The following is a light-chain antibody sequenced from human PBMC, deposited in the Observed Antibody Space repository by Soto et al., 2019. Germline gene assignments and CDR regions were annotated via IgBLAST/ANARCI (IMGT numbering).Light chain of an antibody. Sequence: EIVLTQSPATLSLSPGERATLSCRASQSVSSSYLAWYQQKPGQAPRLLIYGASSRATGIPDRFSGSGSGTDFTLTISRLEPEDFAVDYWQTYGSSPWTFGHVTPVDIK. V-gene: IGKV3-20*01. CDR2: GAS. CDR3: QTYGSSPWT. CDR1: QSVSSSY. J-gene: IGKJ1*01.